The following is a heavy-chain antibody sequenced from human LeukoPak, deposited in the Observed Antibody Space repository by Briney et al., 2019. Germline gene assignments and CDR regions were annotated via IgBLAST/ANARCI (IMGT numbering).Heavy chain of an antibody. CDR2: INPSGGST. CDR3: ARCCVVWPPSSGMYV. J-gene: IGHJ6*02. CDR1: GYTFTSYY. Sequence: ASVKVSCKASGYTFTSYYMHWVRQAPGQGLERMGIINPSGGSTSYAQKFQGRVTMTRDTSTSTVYMELSSLRSEDTAVYYWARCCVVWPPSSGMYVWGQGTTVTVAS. V-gene: IGHV1-46*01. D-gene: IGHD2-15*01.